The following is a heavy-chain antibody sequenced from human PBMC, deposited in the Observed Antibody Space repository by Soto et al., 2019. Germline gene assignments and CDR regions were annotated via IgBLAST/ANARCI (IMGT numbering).Heavy chain of an antibody. D-gene: IGHD2-15*01. V-gene: IGHV3-30*18. Sequence: QVQLVESGGGVVQPGRSLRLSCAASGFTFSSYGMHWVRQAPGKGLQWVAVISYDGSDKYYADSVKGRFTISRDNSNNPLCLQMDCLRAVDTAVYYCAKGVVVATACFQHWGEGTLVTVSS. CDR2: ISYDGSDK. CDR3: AKGVVVATACFQH. J-gene: IGHJ1*01. CDR1: GFTFSSYG.